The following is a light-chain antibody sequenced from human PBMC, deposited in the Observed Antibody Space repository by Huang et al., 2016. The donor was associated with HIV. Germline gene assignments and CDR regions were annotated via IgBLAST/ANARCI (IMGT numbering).Light chain of an antibody. V-gene: IGKV3-11*01. CDR1: QSVSGS. CDR3: QQRTYWPPIYT. Sequence: EIVLTQSPGTLSMSPGERATLSCRASQSVSGSLAWYQQKPGQAPRLPIYDASNRATGIPARCSASGSGTDFSLNISSLEPEDFAVYYCQQRTYWPPIYTFGQGTKLEIK. CDR2: DAS. J-gene: IGKJ2*01.